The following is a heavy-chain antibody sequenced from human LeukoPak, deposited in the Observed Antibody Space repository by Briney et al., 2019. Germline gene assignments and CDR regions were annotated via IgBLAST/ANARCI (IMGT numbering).Heavy chain of an antibody. Sequence: SETLSLTCAVYGGSFSDYYWNWIRQPPGKGLEWIGEINHSGSTNYNPSLKSRVTISVDTSKNQFSLKLSSVTAADTAVYYCARDGNLGFGVRYMDVWGKGTTVTISS. CDR1: GGSFSDYY. V-gene: IGHV4-34*01. CDR2: INHSGST. CDR3: ARDGNLGFGVRYMDV. J-gene: IGHJ6*03. D-gene: IGHD3-10*01.